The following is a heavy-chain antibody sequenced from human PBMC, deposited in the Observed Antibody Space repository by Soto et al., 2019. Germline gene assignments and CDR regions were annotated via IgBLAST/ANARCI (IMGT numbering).Heavy chain of an antibody. CDR2: INPSGGST. CDR1: GYTFTSYY. D-gene: IGHD3-3*01. V-gene: IGHV1-46*01. J-gene: IGHJ5*02. Sequence: ASVKVSCKASGYTFTSYYMHWVRQAPGQGLEWMGIINPSGGSTSYAQKFQGRVTMTRDTSTSTVYMELSSLRSEDTAVYYCARSRARYYDWFDPWGQGTLVTVS. CDR3: ARSRARYYDWFDP.